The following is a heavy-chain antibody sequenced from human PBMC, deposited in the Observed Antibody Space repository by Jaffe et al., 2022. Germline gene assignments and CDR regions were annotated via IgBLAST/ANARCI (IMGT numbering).Heavy chain of an antibody. Sequence: QVQLVQSGAEVKKPGASVKVSCKASGYTFTGYYMHWVRQAPGQGLEWMGWINPNSGGTNYAQKFQGRVTMTRDTSISTAYMELSRLRSDDTAVYYCARETSGIAAAGTEAFDIWGQGTMVTVSS. CDR1: GYTFTGYY. D-gene: IGHD6-13*01. CDR3: ARETSGIAAAGTEAFDI. J-gene: IGHJ3*02. V-gene: IGHV1-2*02. CDR2: INPNSGGT.